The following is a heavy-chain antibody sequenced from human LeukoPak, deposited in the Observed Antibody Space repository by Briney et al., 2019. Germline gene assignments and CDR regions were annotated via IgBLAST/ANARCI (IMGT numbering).Heavy chain of an antibody. Sequence: ASVKVSCXASGYTFTGYYMHWVRQAHGQGLEWMGWINPNSGGTNYAQKFQGRVTMTRDTSISTAYMELSRLRSDDTAVYYCARSFDCSSTSCFPDYWGQGTLVTVSS. J-gene: IGHJ4*02. CDR2: INPNSGGT. CDR3: ARSFDCSSTSCFPDY. V-gene: IGHV1-2*02. CDR1: GYTFTGYY. D-gene: IGHD2-2*01.